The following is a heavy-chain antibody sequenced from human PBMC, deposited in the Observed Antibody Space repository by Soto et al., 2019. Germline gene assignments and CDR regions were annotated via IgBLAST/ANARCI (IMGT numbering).Heavy chain of an antibody. CDR2: IWYDGSNK. D-gene: IGHD1-26*01. CDR3: ARFSGSYPEYIAP. J-gene: IGHJ5*02. CDR1: GFTFSSYG. Sequence: GSLRLSCAASGFTFSSYGMHWVRQAPGKGLEWVAVIWYDGSNKYYADSVKGRFTISRDNSKNMLYLQMNSLRAEDTAVYYCARFSGSYPEYIAPWGQRTLVTGSS. V-gene: IGHV3-33*03.